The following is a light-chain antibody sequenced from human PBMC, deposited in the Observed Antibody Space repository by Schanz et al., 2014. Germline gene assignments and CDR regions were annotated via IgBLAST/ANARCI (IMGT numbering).Light chain of an antibody. V-gene: IGKV3-15*01. Sequence: EIVMTQSPATLSVSPGERATLSCGASQSVSSSLAWYQQKPGQAPRLLIYGASTRATGIPARFSGSGSGTDFTLTISRLEPEDFAVYYCQQYGSSFGTFGQGTEVEIK. CDR1: QSVSSS. CDR3: QQYGSSFGT. CDR2: GAS. J-gene: IGKJ1*01.